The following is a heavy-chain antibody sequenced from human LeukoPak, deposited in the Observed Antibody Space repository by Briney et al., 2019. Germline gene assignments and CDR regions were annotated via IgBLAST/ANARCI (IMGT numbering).Heavy chain of an antibody. V-gene: IGHV1-2*02. J-gene: IGHJ4*02. CDR1: GYTFTDYY. CDR3: ARGPHLFLTNYFIAY. D-gene: IGHD3-9*01. CDR2: INPKSGGT. Sequence: ASVKVSCKASGYTFTDYYMHWVRQAPGHGLEWMGWINPKSGGTNYVQKFQGRVTMTRDTSISTAYMELNRLRSDDTAMYYCARGPHLFLTNYFIAYWGQGTLVTVSS.